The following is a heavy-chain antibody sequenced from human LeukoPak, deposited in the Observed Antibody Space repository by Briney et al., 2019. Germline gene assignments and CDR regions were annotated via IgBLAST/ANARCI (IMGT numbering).Heavy chain of an antibody. Sequence: GRSLRLSCAASGFTFSSYGMHWVRQAPGKGLEWVAVISYDGGNKYYADSVKGRFTISRDNSKNTLYLQMNSLRAEDTAVYYCAKEVVDIVATDDYWGQGTLVTVSS. CDR1: GFTFSSYG. V-gene: IGHV3-30*18. CDR3: AKEVVDIVATDDY. D-gene: IGHD5-12*01. J-gene: IGHJ4*02. CDR2: ISYDGGNK.